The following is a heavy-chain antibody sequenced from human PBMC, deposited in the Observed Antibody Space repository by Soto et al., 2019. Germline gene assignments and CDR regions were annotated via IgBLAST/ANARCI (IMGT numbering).Heavy chain of an antibody. J-gene: IGHJ6*02. Sequence: SETLSLTCAVSGGSISSGGYSWGWIRQPPGKGLEWIGYIYHSGSTYYNPSLKSRVTISVDRSKNQFSLKLSPVTAADTAVYYCARVPDVWGQGTTVTVSS. V-gene: IGHV4-30-2*01. CDR2: IYHSGST. CDR3: ARVPDV. CDR1: GGSISSGGYS.